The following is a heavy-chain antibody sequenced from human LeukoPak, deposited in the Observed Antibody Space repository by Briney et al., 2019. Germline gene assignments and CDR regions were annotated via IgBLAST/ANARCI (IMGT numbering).Heavy chain of an antibody. V-gene: IGHV3-72*01. CDR1: GFTFSDHY. CDR3: ALVRGVAPPDAFDI. J-gene: IGHJ3*02. D-gene: IGHD3-10*01. Sequence: GGSLRLSCAASGFTFSDHYMDWVRQAPGKGLEWVGRTRNKANSYTTEYAASVKGRFTISRDDSKNSLYLQMNSLKTEDTAVYYCALVRGVAPPDAFDIWGQGIMVTVSS. CDR2: TRNKANSYTT.